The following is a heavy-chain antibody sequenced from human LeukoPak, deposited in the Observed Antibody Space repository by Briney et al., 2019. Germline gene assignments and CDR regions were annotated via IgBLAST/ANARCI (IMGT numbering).Heavy chain of an antibody. CDR3: ARGGDDYDNSGYYFP. CDR1: GYTVTSYG. D-gene: IGHD3-22*01. Sequence: GASVKVSCKASGYTVTSYGISWVRQAPGQGLEWKGWISAYNGNTNYAQKLQGRVTMTTDTSTSTAYMELRSLRSGDTAVYYCARGGDDYDNSGYYFPWGQGTLVTVSS. J-gene: IGHJ5*02. CDR2: ISAYNGNT. V-gene: IGHV1-18*01.